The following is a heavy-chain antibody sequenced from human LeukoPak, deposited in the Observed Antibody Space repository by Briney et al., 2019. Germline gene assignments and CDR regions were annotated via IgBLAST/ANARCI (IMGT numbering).Heavy chain of an antibody. J-gene: IGHJ4*02. CDR1: GGTFISYA. V-gene: IGHV1-69*13. D-gene: IGHD2-21*02. Sequence: GASVKVSCKASGGTFISYAISWVRQAPGQGLEWMGGIIPIFGTANYAQKFQGRVTITADESTSTAYMELSSLRSEDTAVYYCARDIPYCGGDCYRFDYWGQGTLVTVSS. CDR2: IIPIFGTA. CDR3: ARDIPYCGGDCYRFDY.